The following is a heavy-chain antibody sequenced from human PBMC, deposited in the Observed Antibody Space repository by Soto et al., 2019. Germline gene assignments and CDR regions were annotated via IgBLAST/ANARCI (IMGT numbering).Heavy chain of an antibody. J-gene: IGHJ3*02. CDR3: ARALCSGATCPPGAFDS. D-gene: IGHD2-15*01. CDR1: GDSVSSGDYS. V-gene: IGHV4-30-2*01. CDR2: IYRSGHT. Sequence: QLQLQESDSGLVKPSETLSLTCAVSGDSVSSGDYSWNWIRQPPGKGLEWIGYIYRSGHTHYNPSLKRRVTLSVARSKNQFSLKVPSVPAADTAVYYCARALCSGATCPPGAFDSWGQGKMVTVSS.